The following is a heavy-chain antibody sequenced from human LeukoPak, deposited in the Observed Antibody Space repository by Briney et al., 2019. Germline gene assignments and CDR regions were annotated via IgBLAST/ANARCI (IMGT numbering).Heavy chain of an antibody. V-gene: IGHV1-2*02. J-gene: IGHJ5*02. Sequence: GASVKVSCEASGYTFTGYYMHWVRQAPGQGLEWMGWINPNSGGTNYAQKFQGRVTMTRDTSISTAYMELSRLRSDDTAVYYCARDRRYCSSTSCHQPFDPWGQGTLVTVSS. CDR1: GYTFTGYY. CDR3: ARDRRYCSSTSCHQPFDP. CDR2: INPNSGGT. D-gene: IGHD2-2*01.